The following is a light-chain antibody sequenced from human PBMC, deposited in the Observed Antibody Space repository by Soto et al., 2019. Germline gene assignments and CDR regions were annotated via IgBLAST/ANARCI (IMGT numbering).Light chain of an antibody. Sequence: QSALIQPPSVSGSPGQSVTISCTGTSSDVGSYDYVSWYQQHPGTVPKPMIYNVNTRPSGVPDRFSGSKSGNTASMTISGLQAEDEADYYCCSWLGGGTKLTVL. CDR3: CSW. V-gene: IGLV2-11*01. CDR1: SSDVGSYDY. CDR2: NVN. J-gene: IGLJ2*01.